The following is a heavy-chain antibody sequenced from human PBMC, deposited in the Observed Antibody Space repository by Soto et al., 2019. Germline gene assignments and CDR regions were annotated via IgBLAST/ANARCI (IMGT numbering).Heavy chain of an antibody. V-gene: IGHV4-59*01. J-gene: IGHJ6*03. CDR1: GGSISSYY. Sequence: QVQLQESGPGLVKPSETLSLTCTVSGGSISSYYWSWIRQPPGKGLEWIGYIYYSGSTNYNPSLKSRVTISVDTSKNQFSLKLSSVTAADTAVYYCARGYYDGSGRYSHYYYDMDVWGKGTTVTVSS. CDR3: ARGYYDGSGRYSHYYYDMDV. D-gene: IGHD3-10*01. CDR2: IYYSGST.